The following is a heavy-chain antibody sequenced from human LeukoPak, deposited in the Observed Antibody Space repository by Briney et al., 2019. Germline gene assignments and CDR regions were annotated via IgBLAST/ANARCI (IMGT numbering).Heavy chain of an antibody. CDR2: IQYDAINI. J-gene: IGHJ5*02. CDR3: AREAGTVVIGRFDP. CDR1: GIPFTRNG. V-gene: IGHV3-30*02. Sequence: PGGSLRLSCAASGIPFTRNGMHWVRQAPGKGLEWVAFIQYDAINIKYGDSVKGRFTISGDNSKNTLYLQMNSLTPEDTAVYYCAREAGTVVIGRFDPWGQGTLVTVSS. D-gene: IGHD2-15*01.